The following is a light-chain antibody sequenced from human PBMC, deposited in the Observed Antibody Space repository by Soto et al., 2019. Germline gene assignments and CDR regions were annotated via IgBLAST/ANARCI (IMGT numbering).Light chain of an antibody. CDR3: QQRSNWRGT. CDR1: QSISKY. Sequence: EIVLTQSPVTLSLSPGERATLSCRASQSISKYLAWYQQKPGQALRLLIYDASNRASGIPARFSGSGSGTDFTLTISSLEPEDFAVYYCQQRSNWRGTFGGGTKVEIK. J-gene: IGKJ4*01. CDR2: DAS. V-gene: IGKV3-11*01.